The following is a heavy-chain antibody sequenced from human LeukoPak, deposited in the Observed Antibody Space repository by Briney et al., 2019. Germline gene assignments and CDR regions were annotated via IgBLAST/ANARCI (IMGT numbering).Heavy chain of an antibody. CDR1: GFTFSSYS. CDR2: ISSSSSYI. Sequence: GGSLRLSCAASGFTFSSYSMNWVRQAPGKGLEWVSSISSSSSYIYYADSEKGRFTISRDNAKNSLYLQMNSLRAEDTAVYYCARGATVTTNWFDPWGQGTLVTVSS. CDR3: ARGATVTTNWFDP. V-gene: IGHV3-21*01. J-gene: IGHJ5*02. D-gene: IGHD4-4*01.